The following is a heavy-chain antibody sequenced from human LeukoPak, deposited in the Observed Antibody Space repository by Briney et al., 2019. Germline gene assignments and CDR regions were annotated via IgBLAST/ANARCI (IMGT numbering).Heavy chain of an antibody. J-gene: IGHJ4*02. D-gene: IGHD6-13*01. CDR2: IYSTGST. CDR1: GGSLNFYY. CDR3: ARGIADPYSFDS. Sequence: PSETLSLTCTVSGGSLNFYYWSWIRQPAGKGLEWIGRIYSTGSTNYSPSLKSRVTMSVDKSKNQFSLNLSSVTAADTAVYYCARGIADPYSFDSWGQGTLVTVSS. V-gene: IGHV4-4*07.